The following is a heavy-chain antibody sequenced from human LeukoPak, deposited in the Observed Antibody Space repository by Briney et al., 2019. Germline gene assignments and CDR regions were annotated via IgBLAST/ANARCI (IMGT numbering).Heavy chain of an antibody. J-gene: IGHJ4*02. CDR3: AENGPMIVV. Sequence: SETLSLTCIDSGGSLSSYYWSSLRQPPGKGLEWIGYIYYSGSTNYNPSLKSRVTISVDTAKNQFSLKLSSVTAADTAVYYCAENGPMIVVWGQGTLVTVSS. V-gene: IGHV4-59*01. CDR1: GGSLSSYY. D-gene: IGHD3-22*01. CDR2: IYYSGST.